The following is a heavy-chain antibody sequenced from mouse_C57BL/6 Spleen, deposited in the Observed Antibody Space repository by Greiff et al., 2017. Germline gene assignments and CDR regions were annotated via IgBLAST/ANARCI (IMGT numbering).Heavy chain of an antibody. CDR2: FHPYNDDT. CDR3: ARPAGGNSAWFAY. CDR1: GYTFTTYP. J-gene: IGHJ3*01. Sequence: QVHVKQSGAELVKPGASVKMSCKASGYTFTTYPIEWMKQNHGKSLEWIGNFHPYNDDTKYNEKFKGKATLTVEKSSSTVYLELSRLTSDDSAVYYCARPAGGNSAWFAYWGQGTLVTVSA. V-gene: IGHV1-47*01. D-gene: IGHD1-1*02.